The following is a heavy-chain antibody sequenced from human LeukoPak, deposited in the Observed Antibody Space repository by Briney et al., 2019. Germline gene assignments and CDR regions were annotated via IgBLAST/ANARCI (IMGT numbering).Heavy chain of an antibody. CDR1: GYTFTSYW. Sequence: GESLKISCKGSGYTFTSYWIGWVRQMPGKGLEWMGIIYPGDSDTRYSPSFEGQVTISADKSIGTAYLQWTSLKASDTAMYYYARGGERVAADYWGQGTLVTVSS. CDR2: IYPGDSDT. V-gene: IGHV5-51*01. D-gene: IGHD6-25*01. J-gene: IGHJ4*02. CDR3: ARGGERVAADY.